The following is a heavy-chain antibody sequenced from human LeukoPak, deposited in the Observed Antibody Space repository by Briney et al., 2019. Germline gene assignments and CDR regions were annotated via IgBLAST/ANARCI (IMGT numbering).Heavy chain of an antibody. Sequence: GGSLRLSCAASGFTFSSYSMNWVRQAPGKGLEWVSYISSSSSTIYYADSVKGRFTISRDNAKNSLYLQMNSLRAEDTAVYYCARGGRKAVAGTPNWFEPWGQGTLVTVSS. CDR1: GFTFSSYS. V-gene: IGHV3-48*01. D-gene: IGHD6-19*01. J-gene: IGHJ5*02. CDR3: ARGGRKAVAGTPNWFEP. CDR2: ISSSSSTI.